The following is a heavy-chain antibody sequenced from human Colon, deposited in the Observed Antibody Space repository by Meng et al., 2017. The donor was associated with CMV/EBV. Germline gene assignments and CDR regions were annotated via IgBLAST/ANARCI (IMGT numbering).Heavy chain of an antibody. J-gene: IGHJ6*02. CDR1: GFKFDDFA. Sequence: GESLKISCAASGFKFDDFAMHWVRQGPGKGLEWVSLISWDGGVSRYADSVKGRFTISRDNSKNSLYLEMNSLSSEDTGLYFCARGIATGGFYAMDAWGQGTTVTV. CDR2: ISWDGGVS. D-gene: IGHD3-16*01. CDR3: ARGIATGGFYAMDA. V-gene: IGHV3-43D*03.